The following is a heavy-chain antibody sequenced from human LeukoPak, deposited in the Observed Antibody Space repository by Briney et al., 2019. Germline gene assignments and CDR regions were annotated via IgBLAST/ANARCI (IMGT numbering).Heavy chain of an antibody. D-gene: IGHD2-2*01. CDR3: ARPVCSSTSCYFDY. J-gene: IGHJ4*02. Sequence: PSETLSLTCTVSGGSISSSSYYWGWIRQPPGKGLEWIGSIYYSGSTYYNPSLKSRVTISVDTSKNQFSLKLSSATAADTAVYYCARPVCSSTSCYFDYWGQGTLVTVSS. V-gene: IGHV4-39*01. CDR2: IYYSGST. CDR1: GGSISSSSYY.